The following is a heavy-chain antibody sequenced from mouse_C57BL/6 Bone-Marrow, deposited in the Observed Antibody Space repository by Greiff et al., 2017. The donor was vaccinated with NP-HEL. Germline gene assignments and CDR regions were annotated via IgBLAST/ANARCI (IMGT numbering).Heavy chain of an antibody. CDR1: GYAFSSSW. J-gene: IGHJ1*03. D-gene: IGHD2-1*01. CDR3: ARYYYGNYWYFDV. Sequence: QVQLQQSGPELVKPGASVKISCKASGYAFSSSWMNWVKQRPGKGLEWIGRLYPGDGDTNYNGKFKGKATLTADKSSSTAYMQLSSLTSEDSAVYFYARYYYGNYWYFDVWGTGTTVTVSS. V-gene: IGHV1-82*01. CDR2: LYPGDGDT.